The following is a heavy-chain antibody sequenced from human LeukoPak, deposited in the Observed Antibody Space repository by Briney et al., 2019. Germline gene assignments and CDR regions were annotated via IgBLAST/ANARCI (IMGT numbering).Heavy chain of an antibody. Sequence: GGSLRLSCAASGFTFSSYSMNWVRQAPGKGLEWVSYIGSSSSTIYYADSVKGRFTISRDNAKNSLYLQMNSLRAEDTAVYYCARGPGRGNAFDFWGQGTLVTVSS. CDR2: IGSSSSTI. CDR3: ARGPGRGNAFDF. V-gene: IGHV3-48*04. D-gene: IGHD1-26*01. CDR1: GFTFSSYS. J-gene: IGHJ3*01.